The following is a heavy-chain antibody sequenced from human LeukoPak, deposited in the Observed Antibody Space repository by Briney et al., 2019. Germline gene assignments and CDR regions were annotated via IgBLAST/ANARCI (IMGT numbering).Heavy chain of an antibody. Sequence: AGGSLRLSCAASGFTFSSYGMYWVRQAPGKGLEWVANIKQDGSDKYYVDSVKGRFTISRDNAKNSLYLQMNSLRAEDTAVYYCARTYSSSWYTGGDEAFDIWGQGTMVTVSS. CDR2: IKQDGSDK. V-gene: IGHV3-7*01. J-gene: IGHJ3*02. CDR3: ARTYSSSWYTGGDEAFDI. D-gene: IGHD6-13*01. CDR1: GFTFSSYG.